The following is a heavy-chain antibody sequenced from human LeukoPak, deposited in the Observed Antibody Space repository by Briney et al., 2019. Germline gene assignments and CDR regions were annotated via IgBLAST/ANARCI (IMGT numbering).Heavy chain of an antibody. CDR2: ISSSGSTI. D-gene: IGHD3-9*01. V-gene: IGHV3-11*01. CDR1: GFTFSDYY. Sequence: GGSLRLSCAASGFTFSDYYMSWIRQAPGKGLEWVSYISSSGSTIYNADSVKGRFTISRDNTKNSLYLQMNSLRAEDTAVYYCARDRLFHDIPPDAFDIWGQGTMVTVSS. J-gene: IGHJ3*02. CDR3: ARDRLFHDIPPDAFDI.